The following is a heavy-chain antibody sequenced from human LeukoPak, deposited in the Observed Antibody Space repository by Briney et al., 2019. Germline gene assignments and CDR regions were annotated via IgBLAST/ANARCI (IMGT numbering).Heavy chain of an antibody. CDR2: ISSSGSYI. V-gene: IGHV3-21*04. CDR3: AKARGSSVYEQFDY. D-gene: IGHD5/OR15-5a*01. CDR1: GFTFKSTF. Sequence: GGSLRLSCAVSGFTFKSTFMNWVRQAPGKGLEWVSSISSSGSYIHYADSVKGRFTVSRDNSKNTLYLQMNSLRADDTAVYYCAKARGSSVYEQFDYWGQGTQVTVSP. J-gene: IGHJ4*02.